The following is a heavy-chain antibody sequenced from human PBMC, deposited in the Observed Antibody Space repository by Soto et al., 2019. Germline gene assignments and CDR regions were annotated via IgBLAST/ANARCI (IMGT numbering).Heavy chain of an antibody. V-gene: IGHV3-48*01. J-gene: IGHJ6*04. CDR2: IHSSSSWE. CDR1: GFTFSTHS. Sequence: EVQLVESGGGLVQPGGSLKLSCAASGFTFSTHSMNWVRQAPGRGLEWVSYIHSSSSWEVYADSVRGRFTVSRDNAKNSLYLQMSSLRAEDTAVYYCVFDFWLVPTVCGKGTTVTVSS. CDR3: VFDFWLVPTV. D-gene: IGHD3-3*01.